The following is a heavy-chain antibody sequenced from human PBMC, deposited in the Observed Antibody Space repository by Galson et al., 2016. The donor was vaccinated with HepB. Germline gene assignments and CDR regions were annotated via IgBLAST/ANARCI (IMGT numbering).Heavy chain of an antibody. V-gene: IGHV1-69*13. CDR3: ARDGGSLTYTSRWYVY. Sequence: SVKVSCKASGGTFSSYAITWVRQAPGQGLEWVGGIIPVLGTANYAQQFQGRVTITADESTRTAYMELSSVRSEDTAVYYCARDGGSLTYTSRWYVYWRQGTLVTVPS. D-gene: IGHD6-13*01. J-gene: IGHJ4*02. CDR2: IIPVLGTA. CDR1: GGTFSSYA.